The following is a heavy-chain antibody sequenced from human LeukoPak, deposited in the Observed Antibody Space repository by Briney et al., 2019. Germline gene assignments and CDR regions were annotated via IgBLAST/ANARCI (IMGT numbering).Heavy chain of an antibody. V-gene: IGHV3-23*01. CDR1: GFTFSSYA. CDR2: ISGSGGST. CDR3: AEDPNGYRITGMGY. Sequence: GGSLRLSCAASGFTFSSYAMSWVRQAPGKGLEWVSAISGSGGSTYYADSVKGRFTISRDNSKNTLYLQMNSLRAEDTAVYYCAEDPNGYRITGMGYWGQGTLVTVSS. D-gene: IGHD1-20*01. J-gene: IGHJ4*02.